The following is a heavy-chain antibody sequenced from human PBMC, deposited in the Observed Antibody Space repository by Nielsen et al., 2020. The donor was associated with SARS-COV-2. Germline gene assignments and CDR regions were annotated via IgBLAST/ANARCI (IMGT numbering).Heavy chain of an antibody. CDR3: ARKRYGELSFNPYYATDV. CDR2: IDQNGRI. CDR1: GGSFRGYF. J-gene: IGHJ6*02. Sequence: SETLSLTCAVYGGSFRGYFWSWIRQTPTKGLEWIGEIDQNGRIDYNPSLQSRVSILEDTYRRTFSLRMTSVTAAGTAVYYCARKRYGELSFNPYYATDVWGQGTTVTVSS. D-gene: IGHD3-10*01. V-gene: IGHV4-34*01.